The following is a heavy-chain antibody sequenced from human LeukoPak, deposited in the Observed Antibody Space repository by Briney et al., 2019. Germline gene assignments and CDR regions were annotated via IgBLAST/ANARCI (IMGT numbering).Heavy chain of an antibody. J-gene: IGHJ4*02. V-gene: IGHV3-74*01. CDR3: ARDPSSFSGFFDY. D-gene: IGHD6-19*01. Sequence: GGSLRLSCAASGFTFSNYWMHWVRQAPGKGPVWVSRIESDGSSTSYADSVKGRFTISRDNAKNTLYLQMNSLRAEDTAVYYCARDPSSFSGFFDYWGQGTLVTVSS. CDR1: GFTFSNYW. CDR2: IESDGSST.